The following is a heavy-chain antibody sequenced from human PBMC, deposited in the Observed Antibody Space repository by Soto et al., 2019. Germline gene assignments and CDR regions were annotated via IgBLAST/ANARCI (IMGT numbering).Heavy chain of an antibody. Sequence: ASVKVSCKASGYTFTSYGISWVRQAPGQGLEWMGWISAYNGNTNYAQKLQGRVTMTTDTSTSTAYMELRSLRSDDTAVYYCARRVTMIVVVYDACDIWGQGTMVSVS. CDR3: ARRVTMIVVVYDACDI. V-gene: IGHV1-18*01. CDR1: GYTFTSYG. D-gene: IGHD3-22*01. J-gene: IGHJ3*02. CDR2: ISAYNGNT.